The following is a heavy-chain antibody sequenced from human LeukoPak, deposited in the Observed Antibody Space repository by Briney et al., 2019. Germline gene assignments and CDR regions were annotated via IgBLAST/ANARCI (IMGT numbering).Heavy chain of an antibody. CDR3: ARDSRRELLHAFDI. CDR1: GGSISTYY. Sequence: PSQTLSLTCTVSGGSISTYYWSWIRQPPGKGLEWIAYIDYSASTNYNPSLKSRVTISVDTSKNQFSLKLSSVTAADTAVYYCARDSRRELLHAFDIWGQGTMVTVSS. D-gene: IGHD1-26*01. CDR2: IDYSAST. J-gene: IGHJ3*02. V-gene: IGHV4-59*01.